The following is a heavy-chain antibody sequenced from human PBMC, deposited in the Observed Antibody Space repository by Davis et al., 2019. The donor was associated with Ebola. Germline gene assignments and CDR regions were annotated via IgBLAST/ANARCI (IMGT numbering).Heavy chain of an antibody. CDR3: ARAGITIFGVVLGDY. Sequence: SVKVSCKASGGTFSSYAISWVRQAPGQGLEWMGGIIPIFGTANYAQKFQGRVTITADKSTSTAYMELSSLRSEDPAVYYCARAGITIFGVVLGDYWGQGTLVTVSS. V-gene: IGHV1-69*06. J-gene: IGHJ4*02. CDR2: IIPIFGTA. CDR1: GGTFSSYA. D-gene: IGHD3-3*01.